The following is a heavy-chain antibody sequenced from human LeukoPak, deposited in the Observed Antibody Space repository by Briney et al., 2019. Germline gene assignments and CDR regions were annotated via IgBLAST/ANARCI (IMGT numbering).Heavy chain of an antibody. CDR1: GFTVSSNY. V-gene: IGHV3-53*05. J-gene: IGHJ3*02. D-gene: IGHD6-13*01. Sequence: GGSLRLSCAASGFTVSSNYMSWVRQAPGKGLEWVSVIYSGGSTYYADSVKGRFTISRDNSKNTLYLQMNSLRSEDTAVYYCASSSSWPDFLFDIWGQGTMVTVSS. CDR2: IYSGGST. CDR3: ASSSSWPDFLFDI.